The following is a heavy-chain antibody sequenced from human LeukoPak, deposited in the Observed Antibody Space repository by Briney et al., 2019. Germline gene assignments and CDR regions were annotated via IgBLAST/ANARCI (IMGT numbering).Heavy chain of an antibody. D-gene: IGHD3-22*01. J-gene: IGHJ4*02. V-gene: IGHV5-51*01. CDR3: ARRGSSGYYDY. CDR2: IYPGGSDT. CDR1: GYTFTIYW. Sequence: GESLKISCKGSGYTFTIYWIGWVRQMPGKGLEWMGIIYPGGSDTRYSPSFQGQVTISADKSITTAYLQWSNLKASDTAMYYCARRGSSGYYDYWGQGTLVTVSS.